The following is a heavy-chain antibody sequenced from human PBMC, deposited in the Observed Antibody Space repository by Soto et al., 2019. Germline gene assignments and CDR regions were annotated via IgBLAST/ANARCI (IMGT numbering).Heavy chain of an antibody. CDR2: IFYSGST. Sequence: SETLSLTCTVSGGSIISCGYYWSWIHQHPGKDLEWIGYIFYSGSTYYNPSLKSRVTMSVDTSKNQFSLKLSSVTAADTAVYYCARGRSSHRDWGQGALVTVSS. CDR1: GGSIISCGYY. V-gene: IGHV4-31*03. J-gene: IGHJ4*02. D-gene: IGHD6-6*01. CDR3: ARGRSSHRD.